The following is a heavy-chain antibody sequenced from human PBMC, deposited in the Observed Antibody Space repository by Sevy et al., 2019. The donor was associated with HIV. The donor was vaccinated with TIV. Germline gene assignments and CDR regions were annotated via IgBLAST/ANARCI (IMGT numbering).Heavy chain of an antibody. J-gene: IGHJ4*02. CDR3: ARVRIGGAFDY. V-gene: IGHV3-74*01. CDR2: INTDGSVT. Sequence: LSLTCAASGFSFSTYWMHWVRQAPGKGLVWVSRINTDGSVTVYADSLKGRVTVSRDNARNTLYLQLNSLKADDTAVYYCARVRIGGAFDYWGQGTLVTVSS. D-gene: IGHD2-21*01. CDR1: GFSFSTYW.